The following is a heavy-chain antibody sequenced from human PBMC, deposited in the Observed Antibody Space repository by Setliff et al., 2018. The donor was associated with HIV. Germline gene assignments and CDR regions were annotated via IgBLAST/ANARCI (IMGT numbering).Heavy chain of an antibody. CDR3: ARDGNNYYDSSGYSNWFDP. CDR1: GGSISSSDYY. Sequence: SETLSLTCTVSGGSISSSDYYWSWIRQPAGKGLEWIGRIYTSGSTNYNPSLKSRVTISIDTSKNQFSLKLSSVTAADTAMYYCARDGNNYYDSSGYSNWFDPWGQGTLVTVSS. CDR2: IYTSGST. D-gene: IGHD3-22*01. V-gene: IGHV4-61*02. J-gene: IGHJ5*02.